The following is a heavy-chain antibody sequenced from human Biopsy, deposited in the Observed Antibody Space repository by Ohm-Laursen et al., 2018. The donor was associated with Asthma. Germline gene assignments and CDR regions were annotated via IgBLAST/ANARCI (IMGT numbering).Heavy chain of an antibody. CDR2: INSVFGTT. J-gene: IGHJ4*02. CDR3: ARKAGSCISRTCYSLDF. CDR1: GGTFNTYV. Sequence: ASVKVSCKSLGGTFNTYVIGWVRQAPGQGLERMGGINSVFGTTTYPQKFQDRVTITADDSTSTAYMELSSLRSEDTAVYYCARKAGSCISRTCYSLDFWGQGTLVTVSS. D-gene: IGHD2-2*01. V-gene: IGHV1-69*13.